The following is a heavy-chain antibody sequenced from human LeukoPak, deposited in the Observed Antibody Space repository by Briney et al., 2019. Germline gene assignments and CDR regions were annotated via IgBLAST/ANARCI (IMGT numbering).Heavy chain of an antibody. D-gene: IGHD3-10*01. J-gene: IGHJ6*04. CDR2: IYYSGST. Sequence: SETLSLTCTVSGGSISSYYWSWIRQPPGKGLEWIGYIYYSGSTNYNPSLKSRVTISVDTSKNQFSLKLSSVTAADTAVYYCARVIQVRGVIADYSMDVWGKGTTVTVSS. CDR3: ARVIQVRGVIADYSMDV. V-gene: IGHV4-59*01. CDR1: GGSISSYY.